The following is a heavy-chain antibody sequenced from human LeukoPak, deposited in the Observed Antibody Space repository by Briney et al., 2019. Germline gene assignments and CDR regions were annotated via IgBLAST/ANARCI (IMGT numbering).Heavy chain of an antibody. CDR2: ISDSGDYT. Sequence: GGSLRLSCAGSGFTFSSYAMSWVRQAPGKGLEWVSVISDSGDYTSYADSVRGRFTISRDNARNTLYLQMISLRPEDTAVYYCAKDTSIGKYCTNGVCSPFDYWGQGTLVTVSS. J-gene: IGHJ4*02. CDR1: GFTFSSYA. D-gene: IGHD2-8*01. V-gene: IGHV3-23*01. CDR3: AKDTSIGKYCTNGVCSPFDY.